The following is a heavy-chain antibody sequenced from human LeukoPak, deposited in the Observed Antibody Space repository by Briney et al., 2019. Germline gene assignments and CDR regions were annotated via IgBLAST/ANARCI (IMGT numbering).Heavy chain of an antibody. J-gene: IGHJ4*02. Sequence: SETLSLTSTVSGGSISIYYWSWIRQPPGKGLEWIGYIYNSGSTNYNPSLKSRVTISVDTSKNQFSLNLGSVTAADTAVYYCVRDRELNYWGQGTLVTVSS. CDR3: VRDRELNY. V-gene: IGHV4-59*01. CDR2: IYNSGST. D-gene: IGHD3-10*01. CDR1: GGSISIYY.